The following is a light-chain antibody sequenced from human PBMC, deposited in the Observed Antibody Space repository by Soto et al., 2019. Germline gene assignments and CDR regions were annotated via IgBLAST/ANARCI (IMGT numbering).Light chain of an antibody. V-gene: IGKV3-11*01. Sequence: EIVLTQSPATLSLSPGERATLSCRASQSVSSYLAWYQQKPGQAPRLLIYDASNRATGIPARYSGSVSGTDFTLTICSLEPEDFAVYYCQQRSNWPSSTFGQGTRLEIK. CDR3: QQRSNWPSST. CDR2: DAS. J-gene: IGKJ5*01. CDR1: QSVSSY.